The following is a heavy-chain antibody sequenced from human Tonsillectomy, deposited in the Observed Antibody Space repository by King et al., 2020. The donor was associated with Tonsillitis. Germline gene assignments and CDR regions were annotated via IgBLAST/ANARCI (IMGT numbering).Heavy chain of an antibody. CDR2: TSYNEINK. J-gene: IGHJ4*02. CDR1: GLTFSSNA. V-gene: IGHV3-30*04. CDR3: AREGYGDYYFDY. Sequence: VQLVESGGGVVQPGGSLRLSCAASGLTFSSNAMHWVRQAPGKGLEWVAITSYNEINKYYADSVKGRFTISRDKSKNTLYLQMNNLRAEDTAVYYCAREGYGDYYFDYWGQGTLVTVSS. D-gene: IGHD4-17*01.